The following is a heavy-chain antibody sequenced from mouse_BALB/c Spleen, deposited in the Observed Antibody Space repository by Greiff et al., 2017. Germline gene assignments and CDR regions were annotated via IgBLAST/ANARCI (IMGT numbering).Heavy chain of an antibody. CDR3: VYGNSAY. Sequence: VQLQQSGAELVKPGASVKMSCKASGYTFTSYWMHWVKQRPGQGLEWIGVIDPSDSYTSYNQKFKGKATLTVDTSSSTAYMQLSSLTSEDSAVYYCVYGNSAYWGQGTLVTVSA. D-gene: IGHD2-1*01. CDR1: GYTFTSYW. J-gene: IGHJ3*01. V-gene: IGHV1S127*01. CDR2: IDPSDSYT.